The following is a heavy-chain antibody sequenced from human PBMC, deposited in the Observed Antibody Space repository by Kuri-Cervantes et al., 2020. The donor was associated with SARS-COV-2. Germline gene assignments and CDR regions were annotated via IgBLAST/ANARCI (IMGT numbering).Heavy chain of an antibody. D-gene: IGHD1-7*01. CDR3: AGTPSGFAY. J-gene: IGHJ4*02. Sequence: GGSLRLSCAASGFTFSSDAMSWVRQSPGKGLEWVTAISGSGGSTYYADSVKGRFTISRDNSKNTLYLQMNSLSAEDTAVYYCAGTPSGFAYWGQGTLVTVSS. CDR2: ISGSGGST. CDR1: GFTFSSDA. V-gene: IGHV3-23*01.